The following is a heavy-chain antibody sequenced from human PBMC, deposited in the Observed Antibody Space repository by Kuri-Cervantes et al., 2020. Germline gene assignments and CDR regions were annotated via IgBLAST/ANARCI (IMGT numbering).Heavy chain of an antibody. CDR1: GGTFSSYA. Sequence: SVKVSCKASGGTFSSYAISWVRQAPGQGLEWMGGIIPIFGTANYAQKFQGRVTITADESTSTAYMELSSLRSEDTAVYYCATVEHCSSTSCYTFDPWGQGTLVTVSS. CDR3: ATVEHCSSTSCYTFDP. V-gene: IGHV1-69*13. J-gene: IGHJ5*02. D-gene: IGHD2-2*02. CDR2: IIPIFGTA.